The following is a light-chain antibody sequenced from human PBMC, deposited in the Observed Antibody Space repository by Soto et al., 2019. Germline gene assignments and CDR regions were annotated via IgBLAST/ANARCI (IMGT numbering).Light chain of an antibody. CDR1: QSISTY. V-gene: IGKV1-39*01. Sequence: DIQMTQSPSSLSASVGDRVTIPCRASQSISTYLNWYQQKPGKAPNLLIYAASSLQSGVPSRFSGSGSGTDFTLTISSLQPEDFATYFCQQSYSNTPTFGQGTKLDIK. CDR2: AAS. CDR3: QQSYSNTPT. J-gene: IGKJ2*01.